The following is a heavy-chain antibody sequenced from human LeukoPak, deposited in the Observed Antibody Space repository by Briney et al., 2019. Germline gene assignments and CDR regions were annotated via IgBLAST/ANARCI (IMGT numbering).Heavy chain of an antibody. D-gene: IGHD2-2*01. V-gene: IGHV4-39*07. J-gene: IGHJ6*03. Sequence: PSETLSLTCTVSGGSISSSSYYWGWIRQPPGKGLEWIGSIYYSGSTYYNPSLKSRVTISVDTSKNQFSLKLSSVTAADTAVYYCARTVVPAAPTDYLFVSHYYYYYYMDVWGKGTTVTISS. CDR3: ARTVVPAAPTDYLFVSHYYYYYYMDV. CDR1: GGSISSSSYY. CDR2: IYYSGST.